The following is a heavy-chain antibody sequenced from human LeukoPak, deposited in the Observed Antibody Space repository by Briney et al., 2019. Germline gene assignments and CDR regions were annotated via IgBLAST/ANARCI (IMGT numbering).Heavy chain of an antibody. CDR1: GYTFTRYG. Sequence: ASVKVSCKASGYTFTRYGISWVRQAPGQGLEWMGWISAYNGNTNYAQKLQGRVTMTTDTSTSTAYMELRSLRSDDTAVYYCARVPNYYDSSSYYGDWGQGTLVTVSS. J-gene: IGHJ4*02. CDR2: ISAYNGNT. CDR3: ARVPNYYDSSSYYGD. V-gene: IGHV1-18*01. D-gene: IGHD3-22*01.